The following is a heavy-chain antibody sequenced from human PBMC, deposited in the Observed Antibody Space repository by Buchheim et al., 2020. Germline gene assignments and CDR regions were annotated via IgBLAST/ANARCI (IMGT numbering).Heavy chain of an antibody. CDR3: ARGLVFGNDY. D-gene: IGHD2-8*02. Sequence: QVQLQQWGAGLLKPSETLSLTRAVYGGSFSGYYWSWIRQPPGKGLEWIGEINHSGSTNYNPSLKSRVTISVDTSKNQFSLKLSSVTAADTAVYYCARGLVFGNDYWGQGTL. J-gene: IGHJ4*02. V-gene: IGHV4-34*01. CDR2: INHSGST. CDR1: GGSFSGYY.